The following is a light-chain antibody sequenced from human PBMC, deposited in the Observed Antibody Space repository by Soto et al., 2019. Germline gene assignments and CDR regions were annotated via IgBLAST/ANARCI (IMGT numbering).Light chain of an antibody. Sequence: QSVLTQPPSASGSPGQSVTISCTGTSSDVGGYNYVSWYQQHPGKAPKLMIYEVSKRPSGVPDRFSGSKSGNMASLTVSGLQAEDEADYYCSSYAVSNNFDVVFGGGTKLTVL. J-gene: IGLJ2*01. CDR3: SSYAVSNNFDVV. CDR1: SSDVGGYNY. CDR2: EVS. V-gene: IGLV2-8*01.